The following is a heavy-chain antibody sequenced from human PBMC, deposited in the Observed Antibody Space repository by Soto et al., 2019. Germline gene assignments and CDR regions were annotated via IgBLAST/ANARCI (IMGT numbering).Heavy chain of an antibody. CDR3: ASPFAPLYDYVWGSYGALDAFDI. J-gene: IGHJ3*02. V-gene: IGHV3-11*01. CDR2: ISSSGSTI. CDR1: GFTFSDYY. Sequence: PGGSLRLSCAASGFTFSDYYMSWIRQAPGKGLEWVSYISSSGSTIYYADSVKGRFTISRDNAKNSLYLQMNSLRAEDTAVYYCASPFAPLYDYVWGSYGALDAFDIWGQGTMVTVSS. D-gene: IGHD3-16*01.